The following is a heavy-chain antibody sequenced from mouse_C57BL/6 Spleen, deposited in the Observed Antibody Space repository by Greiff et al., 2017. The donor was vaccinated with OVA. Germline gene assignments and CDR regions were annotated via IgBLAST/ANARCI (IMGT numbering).Heavy chain of an antibody. CDR2: IDPSDSYT. J-gene: IGHJ1*03. Sequence: QVQLKQPGAELVMPGASVKLSCKASGYTFTSYWMHWVKQRPGQGLEWIGEIDPSDSYTNYNQKFKGKSTLTVDKSSSTAYMQLSSLTSEDSAVYYCARADGYHWYFDVWGTGTTVTVSS. CDR3: ARADGYHWYFDV. V-gene: IGHV1-69*01. CDR1: GYTFTSYW. D-gene: IGHD2-3*01.